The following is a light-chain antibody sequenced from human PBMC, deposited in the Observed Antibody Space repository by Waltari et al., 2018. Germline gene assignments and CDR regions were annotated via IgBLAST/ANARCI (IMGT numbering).Light chain of an antibody. J-gene: IGLJ3*02. CDR2: SND. CDR1: RSNIGSHT. CDR3: IVWDDSLQGWV. Sequence: QSVVTQPPSASGTPGQRVTMSCSGSRSNIGSHTVNWYQQLPGTAPKLLIHSNDQRPSGVPGRFSASKSGTSASLDISGLQSEDEADYYCIVWDDSLQGWVFGGGTKLTV. V-gene: IGLV1-44*01.